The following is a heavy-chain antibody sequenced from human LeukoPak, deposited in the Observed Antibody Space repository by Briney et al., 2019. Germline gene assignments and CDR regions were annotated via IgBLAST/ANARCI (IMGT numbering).Heavy chain of an antibody. D-gene: IGHD3-10*01. CDR2: ISAYNGNT. J-gene: IGHJ5*02. CDR1: GYTFTDYY. Sequence: ASVKVSCKASGYTFTDYYMHWVRQAPGQGLEWMGWISAYNGNTNYAQKLQGRVTMTTDTSTSTAYMELRSLRSDDTAVYYCARALGITMVRGVISRSWFDPWGQGTLVTVSS. CDR3: ARALGITMVRGVISRSWFDP. V-gene: IGHV1-18*04.